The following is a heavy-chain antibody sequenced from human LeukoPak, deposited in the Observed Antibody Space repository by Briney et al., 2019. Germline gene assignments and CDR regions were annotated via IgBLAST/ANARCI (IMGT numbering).Heavy chain of an antibody. CDR3: ARLGTSRTFDY. CDR2: INPNSGGT. D-gene: IGHD6-6*01. Sequence: EASVKVSCKASGYTFTGYYMHWVRQAPGQGLEWMGWINPNSGGTNYAQKFQGRVTMTRDTSISTAYMDLSRLGSDDTAVYYCARLGTSRTFDYWGQGTLVTVSS. V-gene: IGHV1-2*02. J-gene: IGHJ4*02. CDR1: GYTFTGYY.